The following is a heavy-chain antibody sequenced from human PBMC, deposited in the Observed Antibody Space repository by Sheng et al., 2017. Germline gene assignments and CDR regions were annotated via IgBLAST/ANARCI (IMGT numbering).Heavy chain of an antibody. CDR2: ISGSGGST. D-gene: IGHD4-17*01. Sequence: EVQLVESGGGLVQPGGTLRLSCAASGFTFSSYGMSWVRQAPGKGLEWVSAISGSGGSTYYADSVKGRFTISRDNSKNTLYLQMNSLRAEDTAVYYCANRRGHYGDYTTDIWGQGTMVTVSS. J-gene: IGHJ3*02. V-gene: IGHV3-23*04. CDR1: GFTFSSYG. CDR3: ANRRGHYGDYTTDI.